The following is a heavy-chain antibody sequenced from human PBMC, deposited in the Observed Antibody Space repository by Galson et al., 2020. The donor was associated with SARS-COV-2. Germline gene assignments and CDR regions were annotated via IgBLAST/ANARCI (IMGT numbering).Heavy chain of an antibody. Sequence: SETLSLTCAVSGYSISSGYHWGWIRQPPGKGLECIGSIYHSGNNYYNPSLESRVTISVDTSKNQFSLKLRSVTAADTAVYYCARGNEFRPYSAFKNWGQGILVTVSS. CDR2: IYHSGNN. CDR1: GYSISSGYH. V-gene: IGHV4-38-2*01. D-gene: IGHD1-26*01. J-gene: IGHJ4*02. CDR3: ARGNEFRPYSAFKN.